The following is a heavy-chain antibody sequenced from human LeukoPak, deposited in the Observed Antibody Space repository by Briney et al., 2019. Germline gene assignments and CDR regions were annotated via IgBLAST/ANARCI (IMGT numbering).Heavy chain of an antibody. V-gene: IGHV1-69*13. CDR1: GGTFSSYA. J-gene: IGHJ4*02. CDR3: ARDRLSGYSSSPGPFDY. Sequence: ASVKVSCKASGGTFSSYAISWVRQAPGQGLEWMGGIIPIFGTANYAQKFQGRVTITADESTSTAYMELSSLRSEDTAVYYCARDRLSGYSSSPGPFDYWGQGTLVTVSS. D-gene: IGHD6-6*01. CDR2: IIPIFGTA.